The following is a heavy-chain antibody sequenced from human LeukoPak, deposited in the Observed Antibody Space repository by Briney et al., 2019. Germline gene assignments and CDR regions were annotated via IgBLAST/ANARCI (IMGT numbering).Heavy chain of an antibody. V-gene: IGHV3-53*01. CDR1: GFTFSSYE. J-gene: IGHJ4*02. CDR2: IYTYGDT. CDR3: ARAMNPRDNSFYFDY. Sequence: GGSLRLSCAASGFTFSSYEMNWVRQAPGEGLDWVSVIYTYGDTDYADAVKGRFTISRSSSKNTVYLQMNSLRAEDTAVYYCARAMNPRDNSFYFDYWGQGTLVTVSS. D-gene: IGHD1-14*01.